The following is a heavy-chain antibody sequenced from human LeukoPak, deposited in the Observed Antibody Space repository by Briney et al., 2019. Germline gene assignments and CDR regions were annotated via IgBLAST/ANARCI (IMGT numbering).Heavy chain of an antibody. J-gene: IGHJ5*02. CDR1: GFTFSSYS. Sequence: GGSLRLSCAASGFTFSSYSMNWVRQAPGKGLEWVSSISSSSSYIYYADSVKGRFTISRDNAKNSLYLQMNSLRAEDTAVYYCARVSLYSSSWQNWFDPWGQGTLVTVSS. D-gene: IGHD6-13*01. CDR3: ARVSLYSSSWQNWFDP. V-gene: IGHV3-21*01. CDR2: ISSSSSYI.